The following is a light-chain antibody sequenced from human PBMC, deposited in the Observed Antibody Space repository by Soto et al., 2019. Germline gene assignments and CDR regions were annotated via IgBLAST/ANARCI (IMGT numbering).Light chain of an antibody. CDR2: GNG. CDR3: QSYDSSLSGSEV. CDR1: SSNIGAGYD. J-gene: IGLJ1*01. Sequence: QSVLTQPPSVSGAPGQRVTISCTGSSSNIGAGYDVHWYQPLPGTAPKLLIYGNGNRPSGVPDRFSGSKSGTSASLAITGLQDEDEADYYCQSYDSSLSGSEVFGTGTKLTVL. V-gene: IGLV1-40*01.